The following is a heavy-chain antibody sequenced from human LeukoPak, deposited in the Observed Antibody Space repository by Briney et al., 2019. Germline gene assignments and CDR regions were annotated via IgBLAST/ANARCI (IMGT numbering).Heavy chain of an antibody. CDR2: INIYNGNT. CDR1: GYIFSNYA. V-gene: IGHV1-18*01. Sequence: ASVKVSCKASGYIFSNYAISWVRQAPGQGLEWMGWINIYNGNTNYAQKLQGRVTMTTDTSTSTAYMELRSLRSDDTAVYYCARENRYYYDSTRTLDYWGQGTLVTVSS. D-gene: IGHD3-22*01. CDR3: ARENRYYYDSTRTLDY. J-gene: IGHJ4*02.